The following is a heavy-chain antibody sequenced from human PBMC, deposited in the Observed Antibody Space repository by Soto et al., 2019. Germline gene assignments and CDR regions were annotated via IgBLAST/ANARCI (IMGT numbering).Heavy chain of an antibody. CDR1: GGTISSGGYY. D-gene: IGHD2-15*01. CDR3: ARVHHYCSGGSCYYVFDY. V-gene: IGHV4-31*03. Sequence: SETLSLTCTVSGGTISSGGYYWGWIRQDQGKGLEWIRYIYYSGSTYYNPSLKSRVTISVDTSKNQFSQKLSSVTTADTAVYYCARVHHYCSGGSCYYVFDYWGQGTLVTVYS. J-gene: IGHJ4*02. CDR2: IYYSGST.